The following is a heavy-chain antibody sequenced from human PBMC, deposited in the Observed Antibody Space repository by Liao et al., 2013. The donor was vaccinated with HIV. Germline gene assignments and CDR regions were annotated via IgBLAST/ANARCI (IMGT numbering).Heavy chain of an antibody. CDR1: GDSIIYGGYS. D-gene: IGHD3-22*01. Sequence: QLQLQESGSGLVKPSQTLSLTCAVSGDSIIYGGYSWAWIRQPPGKGLEWIGYFYHSGTTYSNPSLKSRVSISVDSSKNQFSLRLTSVTAADSAVYYCARAVSSDNYHDAFVYLGPTGQWSPSLQ. V-gene: IGHV4-30-2*01. CDR2: FYHSGTT. J-gene: IGHJ3*02. CDR3: ARAVSSDNYHDAFVY.